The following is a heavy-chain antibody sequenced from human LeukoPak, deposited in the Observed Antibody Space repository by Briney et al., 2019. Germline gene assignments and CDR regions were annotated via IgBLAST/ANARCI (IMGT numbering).Heavy chain of an antibody. CDR2: IFPSGGEI. CDR3: ARVRYCSGGSCYGNWYDP. J-gene: IGHJ5*02. D-gene: IGHD2-15*01. V-gene: IGHV3-21*01. CDR1: GFTFSTFA. Sequence: PGGSLRLSCEASGFTFSTFAMIWVRQPPGKGLEWVSSIFPSGGEIHYADSVRGRFTISRDNGKNSLYLQMNSLRAEDTAVYYCARVRYCSGGSCYGNWYDPWGQGTLVTVSS.